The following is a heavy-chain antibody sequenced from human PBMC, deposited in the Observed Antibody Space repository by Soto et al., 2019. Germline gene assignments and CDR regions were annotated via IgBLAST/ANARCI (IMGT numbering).Heavy chain of an antibody. D-gene: IGHD2-2*01. CDR3: ARSASPDAD. CDR1: GFTFNSYS. CDR2: INSGSTSV. J-gene: IGHJ4*02. Sequence: EVQLVESGGGLVQPGGSLRLSCVASGFTFNSYSMNWVRQAPGKGLEWISYINSGSTSVFYADSVKGRFTISRDNAKNSRYLQMNSRRAEDTAVYDCARSASPDADWGQGTLVTVSS. V-gene: IGHV3-48*01.